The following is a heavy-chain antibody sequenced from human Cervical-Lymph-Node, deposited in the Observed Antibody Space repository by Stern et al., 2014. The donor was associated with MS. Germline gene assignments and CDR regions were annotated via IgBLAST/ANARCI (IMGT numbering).Heavy chain of an antibody. CDR1: GYTFARNA. J-gene: IGHJ4*02. Sequence: VQLVESGSELKKPGASVKVSCKVSGYTFARNALNWVRQAPGQRLEWMGWINTKTGNSTYAQGFRGRFVFSLDTSVSTAYLQISSLKAEDTAIYYCARVKPAAILDYWGQGTLVTVSS. V-gene: IGHV7-4-1*02. D-gene: IGHD2-2*01. CDR2: INTKTGNS. CDR3: ARVKPAAILDY.